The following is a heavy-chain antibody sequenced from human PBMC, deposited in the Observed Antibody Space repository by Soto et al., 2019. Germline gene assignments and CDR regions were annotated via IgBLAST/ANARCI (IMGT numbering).Heavy chain of an antibody. CDR3: ARDRTNFLDY. Sequence: ASVKVSCKTSGYIFSDHSLSWVRLAPGQGLEWMGWISTSRGNTNYAQKFQGRLTLTTDTSTSTAYMELKSLRPDDTAVYYCARDRTNFLDYWGQGILVTVSS. D-gene: IGHD2-8*01. V-gene: IGHV1-18*01. CDR1: GYIFSDHS. J-gene: IGHJ4*02. CDR2: ISTSRGNT.